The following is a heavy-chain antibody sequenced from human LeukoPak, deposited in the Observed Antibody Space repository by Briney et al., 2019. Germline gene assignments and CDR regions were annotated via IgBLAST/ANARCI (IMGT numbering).Heavy chain of an antibody. CDR1: GFIFRNYW. CDR2: INEEGSEK. V-gene: IGHV3-7*01. CDR3: AKVFGVERFYYMDV. J-gene: IGHJ6*03. D-gene: IGHD3-3*01. Sequence: GGSLRLSCAAAGFIFRNYWMGWVRQAPGKGLEWVANINEEGSEKYYVDSVKGRFTISSDNAKNSLYFQMNSLRAEDTAVYYCAKVFGVERFYYMDVWGNGATVSVSS.